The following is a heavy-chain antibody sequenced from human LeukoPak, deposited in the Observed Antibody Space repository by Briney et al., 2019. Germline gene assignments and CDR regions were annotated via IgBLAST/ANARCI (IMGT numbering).Heavy chain of an antibody. CDR2: IYWDDDK. Sequence: SGPTLLKPPPTLTLTCTFSGFSLSTRGVGVGWIRQPPGKALEWLSLIYWDDDKRYSPSLKSRLTITKDTSKNQVVLTMTNMDPVDTATYYCAHRRRSSSWHGRVDYWGQGTLVTVSS. CDR3: AHRRRSSSWHGRVDY. CDR1: GFSLSTRGVG. J-gene: IGHJ4*02. V-gene: IGHV2-5*02. D-gene: IGHD6-13*01.